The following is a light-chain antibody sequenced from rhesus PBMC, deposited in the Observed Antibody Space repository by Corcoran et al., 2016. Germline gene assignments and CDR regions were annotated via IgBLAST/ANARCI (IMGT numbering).Light chain of an antibody. Sequence: DIQMTQSPSSLSASVGDTVTIPCRASQDISTYLAWYQQKPGKAPKPLIYYASNLESGVPSRFSGGGSGTGFTLTISNLQPGDIAPYYCQQHNSNPQRFGQGTKVEIK. CDR2: YAS. CDR1: QDISTY. V-gene: IGKV1S14*01. J-gene: IGKJ2*01. CDR3: QQHNSNPQR.